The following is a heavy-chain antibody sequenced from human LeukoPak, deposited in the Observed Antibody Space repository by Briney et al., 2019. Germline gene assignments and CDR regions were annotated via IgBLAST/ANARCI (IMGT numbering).Heavy chain of an antibody. J-gene: IGHJ4*02. CDR3: ARGSSSSLTGDY. Sequence: ASVKVSCKASGGTFSSYAISWVRQAPGQGLEWMGGIIPIFGTANYAQKFQGRVTITADESTSTAYMELSSLRSEDTAVYYCARGSSSSLTGDYWRQGTLVTVSS. CDR1: GGTFSSYA. V-gene: IGHV1-69*13. CDR2: IIPIFGTA. D-gene: IGHD6-13*01.